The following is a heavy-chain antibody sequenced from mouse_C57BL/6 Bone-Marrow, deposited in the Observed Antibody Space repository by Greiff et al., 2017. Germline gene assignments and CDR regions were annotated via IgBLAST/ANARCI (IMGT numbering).Heavy chain of an antibody. CDR2: INPYNGGT. CDR1: GYTFTDYY. D-gene: IGHD1-1*01. J-gene: IGHJ2*01. CDR3: AHTTVVPYYFDY. V-gene: IGHV1-19*01. Sequence: EVQLQQSGPVLVKPGASVKMSCKASGYTFTDYYMNWVKQSHGKSLEWIGVINPYNGGTSYNQKFKGTATLTVDKSSSTAYMELNSLTSEDSAVYYCAHTTVVPYYFDYWGQGTTLTVSS.